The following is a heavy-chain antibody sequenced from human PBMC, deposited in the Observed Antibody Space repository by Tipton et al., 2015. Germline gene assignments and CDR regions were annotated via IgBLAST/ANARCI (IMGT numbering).Heavy chain of an antibody. V-gene: IGHV4-59*01. J-gene: IGHJ4*02. Sequence: TLSLTCSVSVGSISNNYWSWIRQSPGKGLEWIGYISFSGTTNYNPSLRSRVTISPDTSKNQFSLRLISLTAADTAVYYCARGGSYRWNYVNGFDYWGQGTQVTVSS. D-gene: IGHD1-7*01. CDR2: ISFSGTT. CDR1: VGSISNNY. CDR3: ARGGSYRWNYVNGFDY.